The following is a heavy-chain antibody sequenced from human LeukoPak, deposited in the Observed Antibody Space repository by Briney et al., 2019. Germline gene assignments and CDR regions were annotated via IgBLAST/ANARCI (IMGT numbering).Heavy chain of an antibody. CDR2: INPNSGGT. CDR3: AASQSYCGGDCYSGDAFAI. CDR1: GYTFTGYY. D-gene: IGHD2-21*01. Sequence: GASVKVSCKASGYTFTGYYMHWVRQAPGQGVEWMGWINPNSGGTNYAQKFQGRVTMTRDTSITTAYMELSRLRSDDTAVYYCAASQSYCGGDCYSGDAFAIWGQGTRLTASS. J-gene: IGHJ3*02. V-gene: IGHV1-2*02.